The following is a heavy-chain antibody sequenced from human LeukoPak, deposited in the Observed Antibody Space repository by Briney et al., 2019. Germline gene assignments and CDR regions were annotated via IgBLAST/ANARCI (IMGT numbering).Heavy chain of an antibody. CDR3: ARESASTAWLFDY. CDR2: ISSDGSST. Sequence: GGSLRLPCAASGFTFSTYAMHWVRQAPGKGLEYVSAISSDGSSTYYANSVKGRLTISRDNSKNTLYLQMGSLRAEDMAVYYCARESASTAWLFDYWGQGTLVTVSS. D-gene: IGHD5-12*01. V-gene: IGHV3-64*01. CDR1: GFTFSTYA. J-gene: IGHJ4*02.